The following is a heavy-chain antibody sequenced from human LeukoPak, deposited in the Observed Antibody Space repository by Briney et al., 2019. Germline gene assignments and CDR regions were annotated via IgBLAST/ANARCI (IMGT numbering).Heavy chain of an antibody. CDR3: ARDKNPSSMVRGASDY. CDR1: GGSISSYY. V-gene: IGHV4-4*07. CDR2: IYTSGST. J-gene: IGHJ4*02. D-gene: IGHD3-10*01. Sequence: SETLSLTCTVSGGSISSYYWSWIRQPAGKGLEWIGRIYTSGSTNYNPSLKSRVTMSVDTSKNQFSLKLSSVTAADTAVYYCARDKNPSSMVRGASDYWGQGTLVTVSS.